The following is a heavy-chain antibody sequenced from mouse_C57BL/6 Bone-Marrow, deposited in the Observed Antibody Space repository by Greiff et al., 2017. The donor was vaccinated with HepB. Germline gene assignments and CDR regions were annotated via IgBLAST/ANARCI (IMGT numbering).Heavy chain of an antibody. CDR1: GFTFSDFY. D-gene: IGHD2-4*01. CDR3: ARDSTMSYAMDY. CDR2: SRNKANDYTT. J-gene: IGHJ4*01. V-gene: IGHV7-1*01. Sequence: EVKLVESGGGLVQSGRSLRLSCATSGFTFSDFYMEWVRQAPGKGLEWIAASRNKANDYTTEYSASVKGRFIVSRDTSQSILYLQMNALRAEDTAIYYCARDSTMSYAMDYWGQGTSVTVSS.